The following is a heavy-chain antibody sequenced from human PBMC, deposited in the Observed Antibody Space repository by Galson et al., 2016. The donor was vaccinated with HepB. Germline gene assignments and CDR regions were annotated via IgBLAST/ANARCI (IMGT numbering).Heavy chain of an antibody. Sequence: SVKVSCKASGYTFTSYDLNWVRQATGQGLEWLGWMNPNSGDTGYAQKFQGRVTLTRSTSLCTAYMELRSLTSEDTAVYYCAIEYGVNSGWFDPWGQGTLGCVSS. J-gene: IGHJ5*02. D-gene: IGHD4-23*01. CDR1: GYTFTSYD. CDR3: AIEYGVNSGWFDP. V-gene: IGHV1-8*01. CDR2: MNPNSGDT.